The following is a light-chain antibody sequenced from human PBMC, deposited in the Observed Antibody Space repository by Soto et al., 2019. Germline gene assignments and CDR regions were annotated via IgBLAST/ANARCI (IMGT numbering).Light chain of an antibody. J-gene: IGKJ1*01. Sequence: EIVMTQSPATLSVSPGERATLSCRASQSVSSNLAWYQQKPGQAPRLLIYGASTRGTGIPARFSGSGSGTEFTITISSLQSEDFAVYYCQQYNNWPPWTCGQGTKVEIK. V-gene: IGKV3-15*01. CDR1: QSVSSN. CDR3: QQYNNWPPWT. CDR2: GAS.